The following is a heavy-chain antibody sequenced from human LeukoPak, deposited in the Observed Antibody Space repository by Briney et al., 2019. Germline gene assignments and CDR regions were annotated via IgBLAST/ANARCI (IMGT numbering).Heavy chain of an antibody. Sequence: GGSQRLSCAASGFTFSDYYMSWLRQAPGKGLEWISHISSSGTTIYYADSVKGRFTISRDNAKNSLYLQMNSLRAEDTAVYYCAEAAGLTGYWGQGTLVTVSS. CDR1: GFTFSDYY. D-gene: IGHD1-1*01. J-gene: IGHJ4*02. CDR2: ISSSGTTI. CDR3: AEAAGLTGY. V-gene: IGHV3-11*04.